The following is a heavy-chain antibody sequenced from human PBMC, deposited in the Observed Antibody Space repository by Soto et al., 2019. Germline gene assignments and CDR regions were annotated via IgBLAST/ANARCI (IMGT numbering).Heavy chain of an antibody. J-gene: IGHJ3*02. CDR3: AKKDGTDGFYDAFDI. CDR2: ISGDSGSS. V-gene: IGHV3-9*01. D-gene: IGHD3-22*01. Sequence: PGGSLRLSCAASGFTFEAYSLHWVRQLPGKGLEWVAGISGDSGSSGYADSVRGRFTVSRDNAKNSLFLQLNSLRVEDTALYFCAKKDGTDGFYDAFDIWGRGTMVTVSS. CDR1: GFTFEAYS.